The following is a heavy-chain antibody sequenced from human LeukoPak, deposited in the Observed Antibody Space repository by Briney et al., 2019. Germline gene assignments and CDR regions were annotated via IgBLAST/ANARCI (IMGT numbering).Heavy chain of an antibody. Sequence: SETLSLTCTVSGGSISSYYWSWIRQPPGKGLEWIGYIYYSGSTNYNPSLKSRVTISVDTSKNQFSLKLSSVTAADTAVYYCASHTGSYFPFDYWGQGTLVTVSS. CDR3: ASHTGSYFPFDY. CDR2: IYYSGST. J-gene: IGHJ4*02. V-gene: IGHV4-59*01. D-gene: IGHD1-26*01. CDR1: GGSISSYY.